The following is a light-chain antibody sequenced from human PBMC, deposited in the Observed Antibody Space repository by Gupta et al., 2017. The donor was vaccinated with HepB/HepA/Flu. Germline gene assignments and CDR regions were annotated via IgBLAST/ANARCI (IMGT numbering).Light chain of an antibody. CDR3: VLYIGTGVVV. J-gene: IGLJ2*01. Sequence: QSVVTQEPSFSVSSGETVTLTCGLTSGSVSATYYPSWYQQTPGQAPRMRIYATNSRSSGVPDRFSGSILGNKAALTITGAQAEDESDYYCVLYIGTGVVVIGGGTKLTVL. V-gene: IGLV8-61*01. CDR1: SGSVSATYY. CDR2: ATN.